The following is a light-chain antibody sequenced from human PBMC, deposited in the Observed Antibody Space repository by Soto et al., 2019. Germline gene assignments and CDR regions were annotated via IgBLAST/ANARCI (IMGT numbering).Light chain of an antibody. CDR1: SGHSTYA. J-gene: IGLJ3*02. Sequence: QLVLTQSPSASASLGASVKLTCTLSSGHSTYAIAWHQQQPEKGPRYLMKLNNDGSHNKGDGIPDRFSGSSSGAERYLTISSLQSEDEADYYCQTWDTGIWVFGGGTKLTVL. V-gene: IGLV4-69*01. CDR2: LNNDGSH. CDR3: QTWDTGIWV.